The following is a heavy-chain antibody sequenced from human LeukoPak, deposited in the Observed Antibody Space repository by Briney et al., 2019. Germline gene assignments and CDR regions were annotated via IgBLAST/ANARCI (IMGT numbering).Heavy chain of an antibody. CDR3: ARDVPHNWFDT. CDR2: INSDGGGA. J-gene: IGHJ5*02. CDR1: GITFGNNW. V-gene: IGHV3-74*01. Sequence: GGSLRLSCAASGITFGNNWMHWVRQGPGKGLVWISRINSDGGGAIYADSVKGRFTVSRDNAKNTLYLQMNSLRAEDTAVYYCARDVPHNWFDTWGQGTLATVSS.